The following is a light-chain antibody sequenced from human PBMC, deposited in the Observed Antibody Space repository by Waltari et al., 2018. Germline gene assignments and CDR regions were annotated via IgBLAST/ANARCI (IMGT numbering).Light chain of an antibody. J-gene: IGKJ2*01. V-gene: IGKV4-1*01. CDR1: QSVLYNTDNKNY. CDR3: QQYYDIPVT. CDR2: WAS. Sequence: DIVMIQSPDSLPVSMGERATSNCKSSQSVLYNTDNKNYLAWYQQKPGQSPKLLIYWASTRESGVPDRCSGSGSGTDFTLTISGLQADDAAIYFCQQYYDIPVTFGQGTRLEIK.